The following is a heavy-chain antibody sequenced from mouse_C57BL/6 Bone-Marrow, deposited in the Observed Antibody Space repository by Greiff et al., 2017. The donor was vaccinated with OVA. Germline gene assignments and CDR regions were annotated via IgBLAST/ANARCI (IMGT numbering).Heavy chain of an antibody. CDR3: ARLYYSKEFAY. J-gene: IGHJ3*01. CDR2: IHPNRGST. V-gene: IGHV1-64*01. D-gene: IGHD2-5*01. Sequence: QVQLQQPGAELVKPGASVKLSCKASGYTFTSYWMHWVKQRPGQGLEWIGMIHPNRGSTNYNEKFKSKATLTVDKTSSSAYMQLSSLTSEDSAVDYCARLYYSKEFAYWGQGTLVTVSA. CDR1: GYTFTSYW.